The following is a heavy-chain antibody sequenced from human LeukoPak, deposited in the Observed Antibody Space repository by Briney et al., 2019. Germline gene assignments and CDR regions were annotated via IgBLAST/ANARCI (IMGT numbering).Heavy chain of an antibody. CDR1: GFTFSSYA. J-gene: IGHJ4*02. V-gene: IGHV3-23*01. D-gene: IGHD6-19*01. Sequence: GGSLRLSCAASGFTFSSYAMSWVRQAPGKGLEWVSAISGSGGTTYHADSVKGRFTISRDNSKNTLHLQMNSLSAEDTAVYYCAKDRKWGSGWYAVDSWGQGTLVTVSS. CDR2: ISGSGGTT. CDR3: AKDRKWGSGWYAVDS.